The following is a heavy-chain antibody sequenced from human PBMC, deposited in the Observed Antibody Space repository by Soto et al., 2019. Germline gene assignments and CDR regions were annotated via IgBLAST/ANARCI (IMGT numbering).Heavy chain of an antibody. CDR3: ARAGSGYYYVFDY. V-gene: IGHV4-34*01. CDR1: GGSFSGYY. J-gene: IGHJ4*02. CDR2: INHSGST. D-gene: IGHD3-22*01. Sequence: PSETLSLTCAVYGGSFSGYYWSWIRQPPGKGLEWIGEINHSGSTNYNPSLKSRVTISVDTSKNQFSLKLSSVTAADTAVYYCARAGSGYYYVFDYWGQGTLVTVSS.